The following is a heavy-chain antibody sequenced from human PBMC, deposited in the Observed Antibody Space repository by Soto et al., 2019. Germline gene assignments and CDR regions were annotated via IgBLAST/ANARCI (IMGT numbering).Heavy chain of an antibody. J-gene: IGHJ4*02. Sequence: EVQLVESGGGLIPPGGSLRLSCAASGFLVNSAYMTWVRQAPGKGLEWLSMINSDGSTLYAESVKGRFTISRDNSKNRLDLQMNSLRAEDTAMYYCARSGYSFAWGYWGQGTLVIVTS. CDR3: ARSGYSFAWGY. CDR2: INSDGST. V-gene: IGHV3-53*01. D-gene: IGHD5-18*01. CDR1: GFLVNSAY.